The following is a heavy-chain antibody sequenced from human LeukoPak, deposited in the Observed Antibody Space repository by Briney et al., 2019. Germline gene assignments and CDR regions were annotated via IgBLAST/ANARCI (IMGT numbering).Heavy chain of an antibody. CDR3: ARAGCSGGSCYFFDY. CDR1: GGSISSYY. J-gene: IGHJ4*02. D-gene: IGHD2-15*01. CDR2: IYYSGST. Sequence: SETLSLTCTVSGGSISSYYWSWIRQPPGKGLEWIGYIYYSGSTNYNPSLKSRVAISVDTSKNQFSLKLSSVTAADTAVYYCARAGCSGGSCYFFDYWGQGTLVTVSS. V-gene: IGHV4-59*01.